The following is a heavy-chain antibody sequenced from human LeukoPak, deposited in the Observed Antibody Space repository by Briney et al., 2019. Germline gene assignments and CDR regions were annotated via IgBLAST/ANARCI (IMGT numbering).Heavy chain of an antibody. CDR1: GGSISSHY. D-gene: IGHD1-14*01. CDR3: ARDHTTRDAFDI. J-gene: IGHJ3*02. V-gene: IGHV4-59*11. CDR2: IYYSGST. Sequence: ASETLSLTCTVSGGSISSHYWSWIRQPPGKGLEWIGYIYYSGSTNYNPSLKSRVTISVDTSKNQFSLKLSSVTAADTAVYYCARDHTTRDAFDIWGQGTMVTVSS.